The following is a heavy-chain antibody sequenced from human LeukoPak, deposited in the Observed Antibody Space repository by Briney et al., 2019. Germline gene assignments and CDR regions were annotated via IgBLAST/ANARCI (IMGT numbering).Heavy chain of an antibody. CDR3: ARADHYDTSGLYYFDY. CDR1: GFTFSSYG. J-gene: IGHJ4*02. Sequence: PGGSLRLSCAASGFTFSSYGMHWVRQAPGKGLQWVAVIWYDGSNKYYADSVKGRFTFSRDNSMNTVYLQMSSLRAEDTAVYYCARADHYDTSGLYYFDYWGQGTLVTVSS. D-gene: IGHD3-22*01. CDR2: IWYDGSNK. V-gene: IGHV3-33*01.